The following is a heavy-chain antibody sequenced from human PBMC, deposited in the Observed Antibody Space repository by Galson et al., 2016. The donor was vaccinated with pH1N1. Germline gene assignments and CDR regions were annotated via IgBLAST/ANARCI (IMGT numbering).Heavy chain of an antibody. CDR1: GGTLSSNG. CDR3: ARPGEGREVLRHYYYYMDV. D-gene: IGHD3-10*01. J-gene: IGHJ6*03. V-gene: IGHV1-69*06. Sequence: SVKVSCKASGGTLSSNGISWVRQAPGQGLEWVGGINPIFGTPNHAQKFQGRVTISAAKSTSTAYMELSSLLFDDTAVYYCARPGEGREVLRHYYYYMDVWGKGTTVTVSS. CDR2: INPIFGTP.